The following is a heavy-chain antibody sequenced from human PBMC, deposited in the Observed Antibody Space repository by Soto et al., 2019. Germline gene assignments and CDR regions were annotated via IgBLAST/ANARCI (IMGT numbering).Heavy chain of an antibody. V-gene: IGHV3-74*01. CDR1: GFTFSSYW. CDR2: INTDGSTT. D-gene: IGHD2-2*01. J-gene: IGHJ4*02. Sequence: EVQLVESGGGLVQPGGSLRLSCAASGFTFSSYWMHWVRQTPGKGLEWVSRINTDGSTTNYADSVKGRFTISRDNAKNTLYLQMNGLRVEDTAVFYCARGNVPIVVVPAAIDYWGQGTQVTVSS. CDR3: ARGNVPIVVVPAAIDY.